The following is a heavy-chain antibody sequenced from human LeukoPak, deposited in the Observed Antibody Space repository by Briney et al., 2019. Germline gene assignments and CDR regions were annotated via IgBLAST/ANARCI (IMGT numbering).Heavy chain of an antibody. D-gene: IGHD4-17*01. CDR2: MSNSGENT. CDR3: AKGGASVTRYVDY. Sequence: GRSLRLSCAASGFTFSSYSMQWVRQPPGKGLEWVGIMSNSGENTFYGEAVKGRFTISRDNSQNTLYLQMNSLRPEDTAVYYCAKGGASVTRYVDYWGQGTLVTVSS. J-gene: IGHJ4*02. CDR1: GFTFSSYS. V-gene: IGHV3-30*18.